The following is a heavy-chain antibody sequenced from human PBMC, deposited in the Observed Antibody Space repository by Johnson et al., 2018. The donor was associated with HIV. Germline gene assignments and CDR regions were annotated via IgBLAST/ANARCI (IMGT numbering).Heavy chain of an antibody. Sequence: VQLVESGGGLVQPGGSLRLSCAASGFTFSSYAMSWVRQAPGKGLEWVSSISGSGGSTYYADSVKGRFTLSRDNSKNTLYLQMNSLRAEDTAVYYCAKVGATVITPRGEAFDIWGQGTMVTVSS. J-gene: IGHJ3*02. CDR1: GFTFSSYA. CDR3: AKVGATVITPRGEAFDI. D-gene: IGHD4-23*01. CDR2: ISGSGGST. V-gene: IGHV3-23*04.